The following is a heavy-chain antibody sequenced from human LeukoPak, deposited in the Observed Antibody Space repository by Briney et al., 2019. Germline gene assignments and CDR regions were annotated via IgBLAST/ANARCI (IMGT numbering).Heavy chain of an antibody. CDR2: INPKTGGT. J-gene: IGHJ5*01. V-gene: IGHV1-2*02. CDR1: GYTFSDYF. Sequence: ASVKVSCKASGYTFSDYFMHWVRQAPGQGLEWMGWINPKTGGTTYAQNFQGRVTMTRDMSITTAYMDLSRLRSDDTAVYYCTRAFEYGWFDPWGQGTTVTVSS. CDR3: TRAFEYGWFDP. D-gene: IGHD4-17*01.